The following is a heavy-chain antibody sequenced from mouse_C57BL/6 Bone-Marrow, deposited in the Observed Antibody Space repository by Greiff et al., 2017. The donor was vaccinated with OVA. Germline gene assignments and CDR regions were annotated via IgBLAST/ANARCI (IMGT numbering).Heavy chain of an antibody. V-gene: IGHV8-12*01. Sequence: QVTLKVSGPGILQSSQTLSLTCSFSGFSLSTSGMGVSWIRQPSGKGLEWLAHIYWDDDKRYNPFLKSRLTTSKDTSRNQVFLKITSVDTADTATYYCARSFYYYGSSPYAMDYWGQGTSVTVSS. J-gene: IGHJ4*01. D-gene: IGHD1-1*01. CDR2: IYWDDDK. CDR1: GFSLSTSGMG. CDR3: ARSFYYYGSSPYAMDY.